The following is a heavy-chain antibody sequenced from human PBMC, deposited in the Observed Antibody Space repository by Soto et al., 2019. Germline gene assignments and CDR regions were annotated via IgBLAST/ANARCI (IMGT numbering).Heavy chain of an antibody. D-gene: IGHD6-13*01. Sequence: PSETLSLTCTVSGGSISSSSYYWGRIRQPPGKGPEWIGSIYYSGSTYYNPSLKSRVTISVDTSKNQFSLKLSSVTAADTAVCYCARHGRLAAALQGTYGMDVWGQGTTVTSP. CDR2: IYYSGST. CDR1: GGSISSSSYY. CDR3: ARHGRLAAALQGTYGMDV. V-gene: IGHV4-39*01. J-gene: IGHJ6*02.